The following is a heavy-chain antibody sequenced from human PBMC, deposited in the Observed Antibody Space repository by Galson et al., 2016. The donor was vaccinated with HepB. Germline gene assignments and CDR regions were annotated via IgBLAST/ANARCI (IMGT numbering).Heavy chain of an antibody. D-gene: IGHD6-6*01. CDR1: GGTFTSHT. CDR2: IIPILGIA. CDR3: ASDPASPSGEGVDYYYYGMDV. J-gene: IGHJ6*04. V-gene: IGHV1-69*02. Sequence: SVKVSCKASGGTFTSHTISWVRQAPGQGLEWMGRIIPILGIADYAQKFQGRVSITADKSTSTAYMELSSLRSEDTAVYYCASDPASPSGEGVDYYYYGMDVWGKGTTVTVSS.